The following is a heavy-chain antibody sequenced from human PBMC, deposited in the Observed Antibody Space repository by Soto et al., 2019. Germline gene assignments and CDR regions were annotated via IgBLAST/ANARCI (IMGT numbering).Heavy chain of an antibody. D-gene: IGHD3-10*01. CDR1: GGSFSGYY. J-gene: IGHJ3*02. CDR2: INHSGST. Sequence: QVQLQQWGAGLLKPSETLSLTCAVYGGSFSGYYWSWIRQPPGKGLEWIGEINHSGSTNYNPSLKRRVTISVDTSKNQFSLKLSSVTAADTAVYHCARGVRYLDAFDIWGQGTMVTVSS. CDR3: ARGVRYLDAFDI. V-gene: IGHV4-34*01.